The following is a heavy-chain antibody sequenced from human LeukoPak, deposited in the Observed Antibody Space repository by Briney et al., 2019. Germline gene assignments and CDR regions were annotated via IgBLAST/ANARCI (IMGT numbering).Heavy chain of an antibody. J-gene: IGHJ5*02. V-gene: IGHV4-59*01. CDR3: ARAVAGIDWFDP. D-gene: IGHD6-19*01. CDR2: IYYSGST. Sequence: PSETLSLTCTVSGGSISNYYWSWIRQPPGKGLEWIGYIYYSGSTNYNPSLKSRVTISVDTSKNQFSLKLSSVTAADTAVYYCARAVAGIDWFDPWGQGTLVTVSS. CDR1: GGSISNYY.